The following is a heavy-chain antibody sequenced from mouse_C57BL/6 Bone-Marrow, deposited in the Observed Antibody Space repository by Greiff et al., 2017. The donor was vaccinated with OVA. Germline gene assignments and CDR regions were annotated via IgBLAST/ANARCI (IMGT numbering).Heavy chain of an antibody. J-gene: IGHJ4*01. CDR1: GYTFTSYW. V-gene: IGHV1-69*01. Sequence: QVQLQQPGAELVMPGASVKLSCKASGYTFTSYWMHWVKQRPGQGLEWIGEIDPADSYTNYNQKFKGKSTLTVDKSSSTAYMQLSSLTSEDSAVYYCGGGYDAMDYWGQGTSVTVSS. CDR3: GGGYDAMDY. CDR2: IDPADSYT.